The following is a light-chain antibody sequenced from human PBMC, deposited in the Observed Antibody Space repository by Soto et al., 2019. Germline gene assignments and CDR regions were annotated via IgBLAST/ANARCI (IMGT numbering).Light chain of an antibody. Sequence: QSALTQPASVSGSPGQSITISCTGTSSDVGGYNYVSWYQQHPGKAPKLMIYEVSNRPSGVSNRFAVSKSGNTASLTISWLQAEDEADYYCSSYTSSSIDYVFGTGTKLPS. CDR1: SSDVGGYNY. CDR3: SSYTSSSIDYV. J-gene: IGLJ1*01. CDR2: EVS. V-gene: IGLV2-14*01.